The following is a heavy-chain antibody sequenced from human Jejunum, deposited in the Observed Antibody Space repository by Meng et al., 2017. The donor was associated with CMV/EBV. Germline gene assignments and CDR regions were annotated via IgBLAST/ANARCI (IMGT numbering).Heavy chain of an antibody. V-gene: IGHV4-38-2*02. Sequence: GYSISSGYHWGWIRQPPGKGLEWIGSIYHGGSTYSNPSLKSRVTMSVDTSKNQFSLKLRSVTAADTAVYYCARDPNWNDRYYFDYWGQGALVTVSS. J-gene: IGHJ4*02. D-gene: IGHD1-1*01. CDR3: ARDPNWNDRYYFDY. CDR2: IYHGGST. CDR1: GYSISSGYH.